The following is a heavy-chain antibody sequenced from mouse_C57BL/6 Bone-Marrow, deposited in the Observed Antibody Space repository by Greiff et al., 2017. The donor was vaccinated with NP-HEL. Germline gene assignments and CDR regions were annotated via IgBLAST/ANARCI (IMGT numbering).Heavy chain of an antibody. CDR1: GYSITSGYY. J-gene: IGHJ2*01. CDR2: ISYDGSN. Sequence: LQESGPGLVKPSQSLSLTCSVTGYSITSGYYWNWIRQFPGNKLEWMGYISYDGSNNYNPSLKNRISITRDTSKNQFFLKLNSVTTEDTATYYCARVRPQLRLNYFDDWGQGTTLTVSS. V-gene: IGHV3-6*01. CDR3: ARVRPQLRLNYFDD. D-gene: IGHD3-2*02.